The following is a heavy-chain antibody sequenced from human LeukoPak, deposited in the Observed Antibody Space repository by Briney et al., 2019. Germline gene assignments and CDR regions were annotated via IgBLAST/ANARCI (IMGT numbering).Heavy chain of an antibody. J-gene: IGHJ4*02. CDR2: ISRSSSTV. D-gene: IGHD3-22*01. V-gene: IGHV3-48*02. CDR3: ARGGGKSSGYFDF. Sequence: GGSLRLSCAASAFTFSNYSMNWVRQAPGKGLEWVSYISRSSSTVYYADSVKGRFTVSRDNAKNSLYLQMNSLRDEDTAVYYCARGGGKSSGYFDFWGQGTPVTVSS. CDR1: AFTFSNYS.